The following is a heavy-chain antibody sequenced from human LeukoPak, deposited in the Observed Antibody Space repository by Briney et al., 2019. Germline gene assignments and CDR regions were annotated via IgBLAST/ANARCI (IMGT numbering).Heavy chain of an antibody. CDR1: GFTFNIYT. J-gene: IGHJ4*02. CDR3: ARVGTPGTLGDY. D-gene: IGHD2-15*01. CDR2: ISSRSTSI. V-gene: IGHV3-21*01. Sequence: GGSLRLSCAASGFTFNIYTMNWVRQAPRKGLEWVSSISSRSTSIYYADSVKGRFTISRDNAKNSLYLQMNMLRAEDTAVYYCARVGTPGTLGDYWGQGTLVTVSS.